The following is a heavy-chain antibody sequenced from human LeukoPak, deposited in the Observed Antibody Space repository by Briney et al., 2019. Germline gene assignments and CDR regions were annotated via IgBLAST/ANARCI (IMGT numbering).Heavy chain of an antibody. CDR2: IYSGGST. CDR1: GFTVSSNY. J-gene: IGHJ5*02. CDR3: ARGGYSYGVSWFDP. D-gene: IGHD5-18*01. V-gene: IGHV3-53*01. Sequence: GGSLRLSCAASGFTVSSNYMSWVRQAPGKGLEWVSVIYSGGSTYYADSVKGRFTISRDNSKNTLYLQMNSLRAEDTAVYYCARGGYSYGVSWFDPWGQGTLVTVSS.